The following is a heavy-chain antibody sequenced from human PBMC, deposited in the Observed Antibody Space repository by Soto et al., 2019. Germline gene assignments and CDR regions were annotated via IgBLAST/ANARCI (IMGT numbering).Heavy chain of an antibody. CDR3: ARDYYDSRGRAFDI. CDR2: INAGNGNT. D-gene: IGHD3-22*01. J-gene: IGHJ3*02. CDR1: GYTFTSYA. V-gene: IGHV1-3*01. Sequence: VKVSCKASGYTFTSYAMHWVRQAPGQRLEWMGWINAGNGNTKYSQKFQGRVTITRDTSASTAYMELSSLRSEDTAVYYCARDYYDSRGRAFDIWGQGTMVTVSS.